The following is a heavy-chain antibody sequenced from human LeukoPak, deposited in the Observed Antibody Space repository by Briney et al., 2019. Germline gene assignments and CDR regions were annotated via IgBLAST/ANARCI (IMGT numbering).Heavy chain of an antibody. J-gene: IGHJ4*02. CDR3: AGGSTMIRGAADY. V-gene: IGHV4-59*01. CDR1: GDSISSYY. Sequence: KASGTLSLTCTVSGDSISSYYWSWIRQPPGKGLEWIGYIYYSGSPNYNPSLKSRVTISADTSKNQFSLKLSSVTAADTAVYFCAGGSTMIRGAADYWGQGTLVTVSS. D-gene: IGHD3-10*01. CDR2: IYYSGSP.